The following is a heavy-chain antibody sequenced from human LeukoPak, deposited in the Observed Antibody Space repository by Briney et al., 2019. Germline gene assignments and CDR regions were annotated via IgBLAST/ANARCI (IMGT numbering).Heavy chain of an antibody. CDR2: INPSGGST. Sequence: GASVKVSCKASGYTFTSYDINWVRQATGQGLEWMGIINPSGGSTSYAQKFQGRVTMTRDMSTSTVYMELSSLRSEDTAVYYCARVLGGSYCSGGSCSYNWFDPWGQGTLVTVSS. D-gene: IGHD2-15*01. CDR3: ARVLGGSYCSGGSCSYNWFDP. J-gene: IGHJ5*02. CDR1: GYTFTSYD. V-gene: IGHV1-46*01.